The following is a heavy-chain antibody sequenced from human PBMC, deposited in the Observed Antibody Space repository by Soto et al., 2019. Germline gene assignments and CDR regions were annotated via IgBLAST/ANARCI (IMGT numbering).Heavy chain of an antibody. CDR2: ISTYNGNT. D-gene: IGHD2-2*01. CDR3: ARDTSNYFDF. V-gene: IGHV1-18*01. J-gene: IGHJ4*02. CDR1: GYTFNTYY. Sequence: ASVKVSCKTSGYTFNTYYISWLRQAPGQGLEWIGCISTYNGNTNYVPKFQGRITMTTDTSTSTAYMELRTLRSDDTALYFGARDTSNYFDFWGQGTPVTVSS.